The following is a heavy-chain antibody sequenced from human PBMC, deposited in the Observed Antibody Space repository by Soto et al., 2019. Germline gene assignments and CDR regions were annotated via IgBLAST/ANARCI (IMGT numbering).Heavy chain of an antibody. CDR3: ARGYDILTGRDY. CDR1: GFTVSSNY. V-gene: IGHV3-53*01. CDR2: IYSGGST. Sequence: LRLSCAASGFTVSSNYMSWVRQAPGKGLEWVSVIYSGGSTYYADSVKGRFTISRDNSKNTLYLQMNSLRAEDTAVYYCARGYDILTGRDYWGQGTLVTVSS. J-gene: IGHJ4*02. D-gene: IGHD3-9*01.